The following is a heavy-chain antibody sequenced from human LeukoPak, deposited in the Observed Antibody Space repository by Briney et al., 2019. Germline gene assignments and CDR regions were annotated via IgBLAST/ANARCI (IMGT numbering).Heavy chain of an antibody. CDR2: ISRSGSTK. Sequence: PGGSLRLSCAASGFTFSDYNMRWIRQAPGKGLEWVSSISRSGSTKYYADSVKGRFTISRDNAKNSLFLQMNSLRAEDTAVYYCAREVTSPRAPTEEVNDYWGQGTLVTVSS. J-gene: IGHJ4*02. V-gene: IGHV3-11*01. CDR3: AREVTSPRAPTEEVNDY. D-gene: IGHD2-21*02. CDR1: GFTFSDYN.